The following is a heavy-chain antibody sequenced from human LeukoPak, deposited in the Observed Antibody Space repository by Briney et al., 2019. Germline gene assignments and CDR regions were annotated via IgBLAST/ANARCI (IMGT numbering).Heavy chain of an antibody. V-gene: IGHV4-4*09. CDR3: ARMLKNTIFGVPLRGQVGYYYMDV. CDR1: GASISTYC. D-gene: IGHD3-3*01. J-gene: IGHJ6*03. CDR2: IYSSGST. Sequence: SETLSLTCTVSGASISTYCWTWIRQPPGKGLEWLGYIYSSGSTNYNPSLKSRVTISVDTSKNQFSLKLSSVTAADTAFYYCARMLKNTIFGVPLRGQVGYYYMDVWGKGTTISVSS.